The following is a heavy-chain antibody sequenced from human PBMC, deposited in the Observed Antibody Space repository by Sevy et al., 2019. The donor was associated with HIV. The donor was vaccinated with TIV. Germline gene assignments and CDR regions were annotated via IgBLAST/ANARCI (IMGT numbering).Heavy chain of an antibody. D-gene: IGHD3-22*01. J-gene: IGHJ4*02. CDR3: ATTKDYYESSGCPFDY. CDR1: GYTLSQLS. CDR2: FDPEDGET. V-gene: IGHV1-24*01. Sequence: ASVKVSCKVSGYTLSQLSMHWVRQAPGKGLEWMGSFDPEDGETLYAKKYQGRVTMTEDTSIDTAYMELNSLRSEDTAVYYCATTKDYYESSGCPFDYWGQGTLVTVSS.